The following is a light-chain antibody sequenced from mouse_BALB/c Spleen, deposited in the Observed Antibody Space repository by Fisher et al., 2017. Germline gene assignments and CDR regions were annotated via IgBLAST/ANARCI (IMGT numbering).Light chain of an antibody. V-gene: IGKV4-59*01. CDR3: QQWSSNPLT. J-gene: IGKJ5*01. CDR1: SSVSY. Sequence: IVMTQSPAIMSASPGEKVTMTCSASSSVSYMHWYQQKSGTSPKRWIYGTSKLASGVPARFSGSGSGTSYSLTISSMEAEDAATYYCQQWSSNPLTFGAGTKLELK. CDR2: GTS.